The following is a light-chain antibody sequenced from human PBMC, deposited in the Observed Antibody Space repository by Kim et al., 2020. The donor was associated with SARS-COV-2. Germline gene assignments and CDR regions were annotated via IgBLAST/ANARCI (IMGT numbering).Light chain of an antibody. V-gene: IGLV3-27*01. J-gene: IGLJ2*01. Sequence: SVSPGHTARITCSGDVLANKFVRWFQQKSGQAPVVVIYKDTERPSEIPARFSGSSSGTTVTLTISGARFEDEADYYCYSAADNSVIFGGGTKLTVL. CDR2: KDT. CDR3: YSAADNSVI. CDR1: VLANKF.